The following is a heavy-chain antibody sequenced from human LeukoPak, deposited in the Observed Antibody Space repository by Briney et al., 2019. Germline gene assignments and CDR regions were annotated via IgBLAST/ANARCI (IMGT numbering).Heavy chain of an antibody. CDR1: GYTFTSYY. Sequence: ASVKVSCKASGYTFTSYYMHWVRQAPGQGLEWMGIINPSGGSTSYAQKFQGRVTMTRDTSTSTVYMELSSLRSEDTAVYYCARIGEYYYDSSGSVDYWGQGTLVTVSS. CDR3: ARIGEYYYDSSGSVDY. J-gene: IGHJ4*02. D-gene: IGHD3-22*01. CDR2: INPSGGST. V-gene: IGHV1-46*01.